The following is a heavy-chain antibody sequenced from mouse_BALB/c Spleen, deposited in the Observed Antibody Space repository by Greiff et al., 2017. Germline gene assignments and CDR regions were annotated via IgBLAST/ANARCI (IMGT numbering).Heavy chain of an antibody. CDR1: GYTFTSYW. J-gene: IGHJ3*01. CDR2: INPSTGYT. D-gene: IGHD1-2*01. V-gene: IGHV1-7*01. Sequence: QVQLQQSGAELAKPGASVKMSCKASGYTFTSYWMHWVKQRPGQGLEWIGYINPSTGYTEYNQKFKDKATLTADKSSSTAYMQLSSLTSEDSAVYYCARCIATARPFAYWGQGTLVTVSA. CDR3: ARCIATARPFAY.